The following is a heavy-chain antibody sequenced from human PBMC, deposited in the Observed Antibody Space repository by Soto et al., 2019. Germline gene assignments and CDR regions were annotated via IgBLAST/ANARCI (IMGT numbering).Heavy chain of an antibody. J-gene: IGHJ6*02. Sequence: SETLSLTCTVSGGSITSYYWSWIRQPPGKGLEWIGYIYYSGSTNYNRSLKSRVTISVDTSKNQFSLKLSSVTAADTAVYYCASSSWDYYGMDVWGQGTTVTVSS. V-gene: IGHV4-59*01. D-gene: IGHD6-13*01. CDR3: ASSSWDYYGMDV. CDR2: IYYSGST. CDR1: GGSITSYY.